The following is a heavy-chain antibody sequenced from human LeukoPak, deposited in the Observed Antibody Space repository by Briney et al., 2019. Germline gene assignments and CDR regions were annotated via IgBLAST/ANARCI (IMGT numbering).Heavy chain of an antibody. D-gene: IGHD1-7*01. V-gene: IGHV4-59*02. J-gene: IGHJ4*02. CDR1: GVSVSNYY. CDR3: ATGSSYPPGELDY. Sequence: SETLSLTCTVSGVSVSNYYWSWVRQPPRKELEYIGYIYHSGTTNYNPSLKSRVTKSLDTSKNQFSPKLSSVTAADTALYYWATGSSYPPGELDYWGQGSLVTVSS. CDR2: IYHSGTT.